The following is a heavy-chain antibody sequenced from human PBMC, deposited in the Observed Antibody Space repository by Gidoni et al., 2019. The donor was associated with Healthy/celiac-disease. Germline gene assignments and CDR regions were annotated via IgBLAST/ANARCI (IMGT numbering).Heavy chain of an antibody. CDR2: IGTAGDT. Sequence: EVQLVESGGGLVQPGGSLRLSCAASGFTFSSYDMHWVRQATGKGLEWVSAIGTAGDTYYPGSVKGRFTISRENAKNSLYLQMNSLRAGDTAVYYCARGPLGDSSGYYYGGYFDYWGQGTLVTVSS. D-gene: IGHD3-22*01. V-gene: IGHV3-13*01. CDR1: GFTFSSYD. CDR3: ARGPLGDSSGYYYGGYFDY. J-gene: IGHJ4*02.